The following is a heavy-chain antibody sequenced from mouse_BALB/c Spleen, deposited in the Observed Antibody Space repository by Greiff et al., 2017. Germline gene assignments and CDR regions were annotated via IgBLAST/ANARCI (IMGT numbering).Heavy chain of an antibody. D-gene: IGHD5-1-1*01. J-gene: IGHJ1*01. CDR1: GYNIKDTY. Sequence: EVQLQQSGAELVKPGASVKMSCTASGYNIKDTYMHWVKQRPEQGLEWIGRIDPANGNTKYDPKFKGKATITADTSSNTAYLKLSSLTSEDTAVYYCASTPEITYLDCCYFDFWGAGTTVTVSS. V-gene: IGHV14-3*02. CDR2: IDPANGNT. CDR3: ASTPEITYLDCCYFDF.